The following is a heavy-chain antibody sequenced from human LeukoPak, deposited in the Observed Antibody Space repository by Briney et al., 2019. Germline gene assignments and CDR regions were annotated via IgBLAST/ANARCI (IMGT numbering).Heavy chain of an antibody. Sequence: GGSLRLSCAASGFTFSSYAMHWVRQAPGKGLEWVAVISYDGSNKYYADSVKGRFTISRDNSKNTLYLQMNSLRAEDTAVYYCARGLGRDTAMGIFDYWGQGTLVTVSS. CDR1: GFTFSSYA. V-gene: IGHV3-30-3*01. CDR3: ARGLGRDTAMGIFDY. D-gene: IGHD5-18*01. CDR2: ISYDGSNK. J-gene: IGHJ4*02.